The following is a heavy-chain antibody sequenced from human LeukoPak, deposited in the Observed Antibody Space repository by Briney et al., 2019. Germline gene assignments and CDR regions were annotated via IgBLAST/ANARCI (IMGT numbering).Heavy chain of an antibody. V-gene: IGHV3-48*01. D-gene: IGHD5-24*01. Sequence: GGSLRLSCAASGFTFSSYSMNWVRQAPGKGLEWVSYISSSSSTIYYADSVKGRFTISRDNAKNSLYLQMNSLRAEDTAVYYCARDDDGYNNDYWGQGTLVTVSS. CDR2: ISSSSSTI. CDR3: ARDDDGYNNDY. CDR1: GFTFSSYS. J-gene: IGHJ4*02.